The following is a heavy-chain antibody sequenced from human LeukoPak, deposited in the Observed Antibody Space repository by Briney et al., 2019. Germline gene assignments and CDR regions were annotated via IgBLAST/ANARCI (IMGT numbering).Heavy chain of an antibody. CDR3: AGGYYGGNY. V-gene: IGHV4-59*08. D-gene: IGHD3-22*01. J-gene: IGHJ4*02. Sequence: SETLSLTCTVSGGSITSYYWSWIRQPPGKGLEWIGYIYYSGSTNYNPSLKSRVTISVDTSKNQFSLKLSSVTAADTAVYYCAGGYYGGNYWGRGTLVTVSS. CDR2: IYYSGST. CDR1: GGSITSYY.